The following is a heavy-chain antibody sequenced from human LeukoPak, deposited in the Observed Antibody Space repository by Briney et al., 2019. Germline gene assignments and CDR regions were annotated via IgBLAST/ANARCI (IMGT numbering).Heavy chain of an antibody. J-gene: IGHJ4*02. V-gene: IGHV1-8*03. CDR1: GYNFTNYD. Sequence: ASVKVSCKASGYNFTNYDINWVRQTTGQGLEWMGWMNPNSGNTGYAQKFQGRVTITRNTSITTAYMELSSLRSEDTAVYYCARAPSWGGLSSGSYYFDYWGQGTLVTVSS. CDR3: ARAPSWGGLSSGSYYFDY. D-gene: IGHD6-19*01. CDR2: MNPNSGNT.